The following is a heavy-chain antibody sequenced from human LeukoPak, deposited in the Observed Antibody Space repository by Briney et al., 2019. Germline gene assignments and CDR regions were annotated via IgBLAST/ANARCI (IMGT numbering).Heavy chain of an antibody. CDR1: GFMFSDNY. D-gene: IGHD3-16*01. CDR3: ARGRRYGDY. CDR2: ISSSGNTI. V-gene: IGHV3-11*04. Sequence: GGSLRLSCVGSGFMFSDNYMSWMRQAPGKGLEWVSYISSSGNTIYYADSVKGRFTISRDNAKNSLYLQMNSQRAEDTAVYYCARGRRYGDYWGQGTLVTVSS. J-gene: IGHJ4*02.